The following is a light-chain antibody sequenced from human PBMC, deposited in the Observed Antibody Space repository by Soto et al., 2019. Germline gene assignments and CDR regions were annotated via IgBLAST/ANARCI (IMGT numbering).Light chain of an antibody. CDR1: SNDVGGYNY. Sequence: QSALTQPASVSGSPRQSITISCTGTSNDVGGYNYVSWYQQHPGKVPKLMIYEVSNRPSGVSDRFSGSRSGNTASLTISGLQAEDESDYYCISYTSSSTWVFGGGTKLTVL. J-gene: IGLJ3*02. CDR3: ISYTSSSTWV. CDR2: EVS. V-gene: IGLV2-14*01.